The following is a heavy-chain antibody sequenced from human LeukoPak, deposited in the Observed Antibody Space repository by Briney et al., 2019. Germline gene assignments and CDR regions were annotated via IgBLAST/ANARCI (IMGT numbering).Heavy chain of an antibody. CDR2: INTNTGNP. CDR1: GYTFTSYA. J-gene: IGHJ5*02. CDR3: ARLILRGSSWYLHRNWFDP. V-gene: IGHV7-4-1*02. D-gene: IGHD6-13*01. Sequence: ASGKVSCKASGYTFTSYAMNWVRQAPGQGLEWMGWINTNTGNPTYAQGFTGRFVFSLDTSVSTAYLQISSLKAEDTAVYYCARLILRGSSWYLHRNWFDPWGQGTLVTVSS.